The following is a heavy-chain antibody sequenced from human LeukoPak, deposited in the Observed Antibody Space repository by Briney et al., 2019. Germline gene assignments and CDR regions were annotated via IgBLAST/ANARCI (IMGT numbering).Heavy chain of an antibody. V-gene: IGHV4-34*01. J-gene: IGHJ5*02. CDR3: ARGRGWFDP. CDR2: INHSGST. Sequence: PSETLSLTCAVYGGSFSGYYWSWIRQPPGKGLEWIGEINHSGSTNYNPSLKSRVTISVDTSKNQFSLQLNSVTPEDTAVYYCARGRGWFDPWGQGTLVTVSS. D-gene: IGHD3-10*01. CDR1: GGSFSGYY.